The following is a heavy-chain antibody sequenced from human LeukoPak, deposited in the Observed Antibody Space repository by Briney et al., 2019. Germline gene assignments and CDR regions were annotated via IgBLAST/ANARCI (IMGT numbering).Heavy chain of an antibody. CDR1: EFTFSSYT. D-gene: IGHD5-18*01. J-gene: IGHJ4*02. Sequence: GGSLRLSCAASEFTFSSYTMNWVRQAPGKGLEWVSSISSSSYYIYYADSVKGRFTISRDNAKNSLYLQMNSLRAEDTAVYYCARDYRYSYGSLSGYWGQGTLVTVSS. V-gene: IGHV3-21*01. CDR3: ARDYRYSYGSLSGY. CDR2: ISSSSYYI.